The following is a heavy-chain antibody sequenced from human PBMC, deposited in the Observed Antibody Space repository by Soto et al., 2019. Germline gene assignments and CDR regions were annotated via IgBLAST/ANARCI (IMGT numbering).Heavy chain of an antibody. CDR2: ISYDGSNK. CDR3: AKDSSTLWILTGPFDY. V-gene: IGHV3-30*18. J-gene: IGHJ4*02. CDR1: GFTFSSYG. Sequence: GGSLRLSCAASGFTFSSYGMHWVRQAPGKGLEWVAVISYDGSNKYYADSVKGRFTISRDNSKNTRYLQMNSLRAEDTAVYYCAKDSSTLWILTGPFDYWGQGTLVTVSS. D-gene: IGHD3-9*01.